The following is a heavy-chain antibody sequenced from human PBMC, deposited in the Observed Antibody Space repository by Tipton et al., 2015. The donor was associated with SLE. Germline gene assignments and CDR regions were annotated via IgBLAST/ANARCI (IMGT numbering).Heavy chain of an antibody. Sequence: TLSLTCAVYGGSFSGYYWSWIRQPPGKGVEWIGEINHSGRTNYNPSLKSRGTISVDTSKNQFSLKLSSVTAAETGVYYCARWGFDPWGQGTLVTVSS. CDR1: GGSFSGYY. CDR3: ARWGFDP. J-gene: IGHJ5*02. CDR2: INHSGRT. V-gene: IGHV4-34*01.